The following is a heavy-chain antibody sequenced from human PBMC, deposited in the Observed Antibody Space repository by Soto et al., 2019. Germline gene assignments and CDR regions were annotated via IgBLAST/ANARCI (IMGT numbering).Heavy chain of an antibody. J-gene: IGHJ4*02. CDR3: ARERTFTMVRGFDY. V-gene: IGHV3-30-3*01. Sequence: QVQLVESGGGVVQPGRSLRLSCAASGFTFSSYAMHWVRQAPGKGLEWVAVISYDGSNKYYADSVKGRFTISRDNSKNTLYLQMNSLRAEDTVVYYCARERTFTMVRGFDYWGQGTLVTVSS. CDR1: GFTFSSYA. D-gene: IGHD3-10*01. CDR2: ISYDGSNK.